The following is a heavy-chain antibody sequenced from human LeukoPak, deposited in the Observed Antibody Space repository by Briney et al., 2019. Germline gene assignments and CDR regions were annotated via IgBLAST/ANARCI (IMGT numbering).Heavy chain of an antibody. V-gene: IGHV1-18*01. D-gene: IGHD3-9*01. CDR1: GYTFTSYG. CDR2: ISAYNGNT. J-gene: IGHJ6*02. Sequence: ASVKVSCKASGYTFTSYGISWVRQAPGQGLEWMGWISAYNGNTNYAQKLQGRVTMTTDTSTSTAYMELRSLRSDDTAVYYCARRLTGYSNYYYYGMDVWGQGTTVTVSS. CDR3: ARRLTGYSNYYYYGMDV.